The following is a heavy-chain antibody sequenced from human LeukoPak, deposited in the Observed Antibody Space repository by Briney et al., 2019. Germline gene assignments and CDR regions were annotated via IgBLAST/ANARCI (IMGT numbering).Heavy chain of an antibody. CDR3: ASDGGPFDH. V-gene: IGHV3-7*01. Sequence: GGSLRLSCTASGIMFSGYWMSWVRQAPGKGLEWVANIKQHGTERYYVDSVKGRFTISRDDAKKSVYLQMNSLRAEDTAVYYCASDGGPFDHWGQGILVTVAS. CDR2: IKQHGTER. D-gene: IGHD3-16*01. J-gene: IGHJ4*02. CDR1: GIMFSGYW.